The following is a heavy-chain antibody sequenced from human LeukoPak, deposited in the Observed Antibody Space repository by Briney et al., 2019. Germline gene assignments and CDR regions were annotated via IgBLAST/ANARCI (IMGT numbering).Heavy chain of an antibody. CDR1: GFTFSSYA. D-gene: IGHD4-17*01. J-gene: IGHJ4*02. CDR3: AKERSLDY. V-gene: IGHV3-23*01. CDR2: ISGSGGST. Sequence: GGSWGFSWEASGFTFSSYALSGFGQAPGKGLEWVSAISGSGGSTYYADSVKGRFTISRDNSKNTLYLQMNSLRAEDTAVYYCAKERSLDYWGQGTLVTVSS.